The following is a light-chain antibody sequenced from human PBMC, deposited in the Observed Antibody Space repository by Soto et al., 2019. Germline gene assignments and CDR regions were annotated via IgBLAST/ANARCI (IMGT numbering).Light chain of an antibody. J-gene: IGKJ1*01. CDR2: KAS. CDR3: QQYDTYPWT. V-gene: IGKV1-5*03. CDR1: QSINTW. Sequence: DIQMIQSPSTLSASVGDRVTITCRASQSINTWLAWYQQKPGKAPKLLISKASGLERGVPSRFSGSGSGTEFTLIISSLQPDDLATYYCQQYDTYPWTFGQGTKVEVK.